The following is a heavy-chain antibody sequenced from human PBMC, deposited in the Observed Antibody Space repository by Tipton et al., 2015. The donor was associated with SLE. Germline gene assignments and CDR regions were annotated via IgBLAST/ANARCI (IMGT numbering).Heavy chain of an antibody. CDR2: ISYSGST. CDR1: GGSIGSDSYF. Sequence: GLVKPSETLSLTCTVSGGSIGSDSYFWAWIRQPPGKGLEWIGSISYSGSTYYNPPLKRRVTISVNTSKHHFSLKLSSVTAADTAVYYCASYYSSGGYWGQGTLVTVSS. J-gene: IGHJ4*02. V-gene: IGHV4-39*01. CDR3: ASYYSSGGY. D-gene: IGHD6-25*01.